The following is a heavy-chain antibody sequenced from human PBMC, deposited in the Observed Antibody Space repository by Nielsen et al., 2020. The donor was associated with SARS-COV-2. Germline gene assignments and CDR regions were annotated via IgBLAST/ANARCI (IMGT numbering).Heavy chain of an antibody. CDR3: AKVTVRGVIIGGFDY. D-gene: IGHD3-10*01. CDR1: GFTFSSYA. Sequence: GGSLRLSCAASGFTFSSYAMSWVRQAPGKGLEWVSAISGSGGSTYYADSVKGRFTISRDNSKNTLYLQMNSLRAEDTAVYYCAKVTVRGVIIGGFDYWGQGTLVTVSS. V-gene: IGHV3-23*01. CDR2: ISGSGGST. J-gene: IGHJ4*02.